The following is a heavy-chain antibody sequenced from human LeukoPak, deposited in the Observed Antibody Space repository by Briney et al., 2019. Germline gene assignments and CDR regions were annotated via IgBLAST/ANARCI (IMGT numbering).Heavy chain of an antibody. V-gene: IGHV4-39*07. CDR1: GGSIRSGSYN. Sequence: SETLSLTCTVSGGSIRSGSYNWGWIRQPPGKGLEWIGSIHYTGTTYYNPSLKSRVIISFDTSKNHFSLRLSSVTAADTALYYCARTGGRFYFYYYMDVWGKGTTVTVSS. J-gene: IGHJ6*03. CDR3: ARTGGRFYFYYYMDV. CDR2: IHYTGTT. D-gene: IGHD1-26*01.